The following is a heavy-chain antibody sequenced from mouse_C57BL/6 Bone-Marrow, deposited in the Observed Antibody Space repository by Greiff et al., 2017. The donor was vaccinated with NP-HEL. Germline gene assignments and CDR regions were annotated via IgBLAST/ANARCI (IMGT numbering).Heavy chain of an antibody. V-gene: IGHV5-4*01. J-gene: IGHJ2*01. CDR3: ARAELGDY. CDR2: ISDGGSYT. CDR1: GFTFSSYA. Sequence: EVQLVESGGGLVKPGGSLKLSCAASGFTFSSYAMSWVRQTPEKRLEWVATISDGGSYTYYPDNVKGRFTISRDNAKNNLYLQMSHLKSEDTAMYYCARAELGDYWGQGTTLTVSS. D-gene: IGHD3-3*01.